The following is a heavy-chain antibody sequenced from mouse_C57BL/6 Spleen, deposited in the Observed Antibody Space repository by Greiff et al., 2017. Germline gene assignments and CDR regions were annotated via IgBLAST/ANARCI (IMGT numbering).Heavy chain of an antibody. CDR1: GYTFTSYW. V-gene: IGHV1-64*01. Sequence: QVQLQQPGAELVKPGASVKLSCKASGYTFTSYWMHWVKQRPGQGLEWIGMIHPNSGSTNYNEKFKSKAILTVDKSSSTTYMQLSSLTSEDSAVYYCERSDSYGSRYYYAVDDWGQGASVTVSS. CDR2: IHPNSGST. CDR3: ERSDSYGSRYYYAVDD. J-gene: IGHJ4*01. D-gene: IGHD1-1*01.